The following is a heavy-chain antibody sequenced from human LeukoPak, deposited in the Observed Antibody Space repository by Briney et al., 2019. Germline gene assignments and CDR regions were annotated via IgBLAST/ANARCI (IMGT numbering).Heavy chain of an antibody. CDR3: ARESRYYDILTGYSFLSGYGMDV. Sequence: GGSLRLSCAASGFTFSSYSMNWVRQAPGKGLEWVSSISSSSSYIYYADSVKGRFTISRDNAKNSLYLQMNSLRAEDTAVYYCARESRYYDILTGYSFLSGYGMDVWGQGTTVTVSS. V-gene: IGHV3-21*01. D-gene: IGHD3-9*01. CDR2: ISSSSSYI. J-gene: IGHJ6*02. CDR1: GFTFSSYS.